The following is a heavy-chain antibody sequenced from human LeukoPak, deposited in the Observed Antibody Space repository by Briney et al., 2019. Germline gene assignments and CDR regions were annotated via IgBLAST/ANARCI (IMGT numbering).Heavy chain of an antibody. CDR1: GDSISYFY. Sequence: SETLSLTCSVSGDSISYFYWSWIRQAAGKGLEWIGRTSSSGNTDYNASLKSRVTMSVDTSKNQLSLKVISVTAADTAVYYCARWGYAIGYNWFDPWGQGTLVTVSS. V-gene: IGHV4-4*07. CDR2: TSSSGNT. D-gene: IGHD2-8*01. CDR3: ARWGYAIGYNWFDP. J-gene: IGHJ5*02.